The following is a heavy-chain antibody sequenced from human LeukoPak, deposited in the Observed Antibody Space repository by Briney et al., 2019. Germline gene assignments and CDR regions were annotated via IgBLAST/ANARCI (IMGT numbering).Heavy chain of an antibody. CDR3: ATVASVFYDSSGSEA. V-gene: IGHV4-39*01. J-gene: IGHJ5*02. D-gene: IGHD3-22*01. CDR1: GGSISSSYYY. CDR2: IYYSGST. Sequence: SETLSLTCTVSGGSISSSYYYWGWIRQPPGKGLEWIGSIYYSGSTYYNPSLKSRVTISVDTSKNQFSLKLRSVTAADTAVYYCATVASVFYDSSGSEAWGQGTLVTVSS.